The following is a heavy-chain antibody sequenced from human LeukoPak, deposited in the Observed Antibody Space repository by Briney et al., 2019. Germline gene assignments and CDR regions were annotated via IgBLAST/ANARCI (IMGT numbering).Heavy chain of an antibody. D-gene: IGHD6-13*01. CDR1: GFTFSSYA. Sequence: GGSLRLSCAASGFTFSSYAMNWVRQAPGKGLEGVSTISGSGGNTDYADSVKGRFTISRDNSKNTLYLQMNSLRAEDTAVYYCAKDRGYSSSWYFDYWGQGILVTVSS. CDR3: AKDRGYSSSWYFDY. V-gene: IGHV3-23*01. J-gene: IGHJ4*02. CDR2: ISGSGGNT.